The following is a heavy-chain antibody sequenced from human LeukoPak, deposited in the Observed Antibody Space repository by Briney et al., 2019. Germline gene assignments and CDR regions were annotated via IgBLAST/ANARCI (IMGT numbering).Heavy chain of an antibody. CDR2: IIPIFGTA. Sequence: GASVKVSCKASGGTFSSYAISWVRQAPGQGLEWMGGIIPIFGTANYAQKFQGRVTITADESTSTAYMELSSLRSEDTAVYYCARAHPPMVRGVTPRYKFDYWGQGTLVTVSS. CDR1: GGTFSSYA. D-gene: IGHD3-10*01. CDR3: ARAHPPMVRGVTPRYKFDY. V-gene: IGHV1-69*13. J-gene: IGHJ4*02.